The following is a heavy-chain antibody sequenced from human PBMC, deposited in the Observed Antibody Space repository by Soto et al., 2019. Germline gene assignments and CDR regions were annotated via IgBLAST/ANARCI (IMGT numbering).Heavy chain of an antibody. CDR2: IYTSGST. D-gene: IGHD2-21*02. V-gene: IGHV4-4*07. CDR1: GGSISSYY. Sequence: PSETLSLTCTVSGGSISSYYWSWIRQPAGKGLEWIGRIYTSGSTNYNPSLKSRVTMSVDTSKNQFSLKLSSVTAADTAVYYCARGCGGDCYFPDAFDIWGQGTMVTVSS. CDR3: ARGCGGDCYFPDAFDI. J-gene: IGHJ3*02.